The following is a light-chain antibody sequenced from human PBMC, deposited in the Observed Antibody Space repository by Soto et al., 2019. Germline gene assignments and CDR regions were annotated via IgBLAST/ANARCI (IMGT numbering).Light chain of an antibody. V-gene: IGLV6-57*01. CDR3: QSYDSSTLWV. CDR1: SGSIASNY. Sequence: NFMLTQRHSVSESPGKTVTISCTRSSGSIASNYVQWYQQRPGSSPTTVIYEDNQRPSGVPDRFSGSIDSSSNSASLTISGLKTEDEADYYCQSYDSSTLWVFGGGTKLTVL. CDR2: EDN. J-gene: IGLJ3*02.